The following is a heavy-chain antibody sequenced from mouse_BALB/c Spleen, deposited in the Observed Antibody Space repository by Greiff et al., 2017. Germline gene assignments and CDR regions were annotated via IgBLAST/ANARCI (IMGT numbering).Heavy chain of an antibody. V-gene: IGHV1-69*02. Sequence: QVQLQQPGAELVKPGAPVKLSCKASGYTFTSYWMNWVKQRPGRGLEWIGRIDPSDSETHYNQKFKDKATLTVDKSSSTAYIQLSSLTSEDSAVYYCARDSSGYPFAYWGQGTLVTVSA. CDR2: IDPSDSET. J-gene: IGHJ3*01. CDR3: ARDSSGYPFAY. CDR1: GYTFTSYW. D-gene: IGHD3-2*01.